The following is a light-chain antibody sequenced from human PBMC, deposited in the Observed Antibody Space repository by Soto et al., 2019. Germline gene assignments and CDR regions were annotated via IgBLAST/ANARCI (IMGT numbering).Light chain of an antibody. V-gene: IGKV3-20*01. Sequence: IVMTQSPGTLSLSPGGRATLSCRASQSVSSSFLAWYQQKPGQAPRLLIYGASSRATGIPDRFSGSGSGTDFTLTISRLEPEDFAVYYCHQYGSPLATFGQGTKVDI. CDR1: QSVSSSF. CDR2: GAS. CDR3: HQYGSPLAT. J-gene: IGKJ1*01.